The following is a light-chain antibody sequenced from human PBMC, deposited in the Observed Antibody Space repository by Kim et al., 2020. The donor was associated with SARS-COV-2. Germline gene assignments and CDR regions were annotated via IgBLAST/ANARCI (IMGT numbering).Light chain of an antibody. V-gene: IGLV1-47*01. CDR2: RGS. CDR3: AAWDDSLSAYV. CDR1: SSNLGRNY. J-gene: IGLJ1*01. Sequence: GQRVTISGSGGSSNLGRNYVYWYQHVPGAAPKLLIYRGSNRPSGVPDRFAGSKSDNSASLVISGLRSEDEADYYCAAWDDSLSAYVFGTGTEVTVL.